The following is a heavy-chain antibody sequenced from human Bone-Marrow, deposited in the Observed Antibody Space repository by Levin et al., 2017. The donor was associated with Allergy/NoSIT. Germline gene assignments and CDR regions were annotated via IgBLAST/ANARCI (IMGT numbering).Heavy chain of an antibody. CDR1: GFTFGDYA. D-gene: IGHD6-6*01. CDR2: ISWNGGSI. V-gene: IGHV3-9*01. J-gene: IGHJ6*02. CDR3: AKDLRIEYSGSSVV. Sequence: LSLTCAASGFTFGDYAMHWVRQVPGKGLEWVSSISWNGGSIDYAGAVKGRFTISRDNAKNSLYLQMNSLRAEDTAVYYCAKDLRIEYSGSSVVWGQGTTVTVSS.